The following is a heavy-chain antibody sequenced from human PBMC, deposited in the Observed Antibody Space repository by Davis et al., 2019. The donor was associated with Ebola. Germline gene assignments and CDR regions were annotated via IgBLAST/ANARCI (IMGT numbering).Heavy chain of an antibody. V-gene: IGHV1-8*01. CDR3: ARGVPIAHYFDY. CDR1: GYTFTSYD. CDR2: MNPNSGNT. Sequence: ASVKVSCKASGYTFTSYDINWVRQATGQGLEWMGWMNPNSGNTGYAQKFQGRVTMTRNTSISTAYMELSSLRSEDTAVYYCARGVPIAHYFDYWGQGTLVTVSS. D-gene: IGHD2-2*01. J-gene: IGHJ4*02.